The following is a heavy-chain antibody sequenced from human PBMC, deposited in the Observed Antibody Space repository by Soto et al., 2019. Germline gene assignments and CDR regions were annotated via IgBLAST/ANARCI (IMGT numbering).Heavy chain of an antibody. Sequence: GASVKVSCKASGYTFNSHGITWVRQAPGQGLELMGWISTYDGKTNYAQKFQGRVTMTTDTSTRTAYMELRSLTSDDTAVYYCARSADGFSLNYWGQGTLVTVSS. CDR3: ARSADGFSLNY. CDR1: GYTFNSHG. V-gene: IGHV1-18*01. J-gene: IGHJ4*02. CDR2: ISTYDGKT.